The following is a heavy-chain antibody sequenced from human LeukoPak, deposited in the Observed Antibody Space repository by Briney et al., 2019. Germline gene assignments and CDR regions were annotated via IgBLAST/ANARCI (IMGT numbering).Heavy chain of an antibody. CDR1: GYAFSGYY. J-gene: IGHJ4*02. V-gene: IGHV1-2*06. CDR3: ARDLRGLGDYFDY. CDR2: INPDSGDA. Sequence: GASVKVSCKTSGYAFSGYYIHWVRQAPGQGLEWMGRINPDSGDADHAQKFQGRVTMTRDTSISTFYMELTRLTFDDTAMFYCARDLRGLGDYFDYWGQGALVTV.